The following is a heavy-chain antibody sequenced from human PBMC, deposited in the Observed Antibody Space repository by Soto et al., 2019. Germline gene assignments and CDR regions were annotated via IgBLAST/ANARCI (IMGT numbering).Heavy chain of an antibody. CDR2: SSGSSGDI. V-gene: IGHV3-9*01. CDR3: AKEYSSSSGYYYYYYMDV. Sequence: GGSLRLSCAASGFTVGSYAMTWVRQAPGKGLEWVSGSSGSSGDIDYADSVKGRFTISRDNAKNSLYLQMNSLRAEDTALYYCAKEYSSSSGYYYYYYMDVWGKGTTVTVSS. D-gene: IGHD6-6*01. CDR1: GFTVGSYA. J-gene: IGHJ6*03.